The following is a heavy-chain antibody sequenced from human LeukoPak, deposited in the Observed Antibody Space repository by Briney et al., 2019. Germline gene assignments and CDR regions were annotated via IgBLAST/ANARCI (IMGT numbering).Heavy chain of an antibody. CDR2: ISGSGVST. Sequence: PGGSLRLSCAASGFTFSSYAMSWVRQAPGKGLEWVSGISGSGVSTYYADSVKGRFTISRDNSKNTLYLQINSLRAEDTAVYYCAKTQAARRAFDIWGQGTMVTVSS. V-gene: IGHV3-23*01. J-gene: IGHJ3*02. D-gene: IGHD6-6*01. CDR3: AKTQAARRAFDI. CDR1: GFTFSSYA.